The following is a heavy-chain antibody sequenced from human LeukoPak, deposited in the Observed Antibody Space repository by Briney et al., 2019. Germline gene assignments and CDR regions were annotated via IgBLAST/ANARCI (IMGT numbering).Heavy chain of an antibody. J-gene: IGHJ4*02. Sequence: GGSLRLSCAASGFTFSSYAMYWVRQAPGKGLEWVSVVRGSGGTTYYADSVKGRFTISRDNSKNTLYLQMNSLRAEDTAVYYCAKDGANRYPLYDSSGYYFRCWGQGTLVTVSS. D-gene: IGHD3-22*01. V-gene: IGHV3-23*01. CDR3: AKDGANRYPLYDSSGYYFRC. CDR1: GFTFSSYA. CDR2: VRGSGGTT.